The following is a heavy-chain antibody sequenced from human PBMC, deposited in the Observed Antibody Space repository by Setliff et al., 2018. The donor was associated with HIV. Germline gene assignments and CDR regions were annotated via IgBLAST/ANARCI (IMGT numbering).Heavy chain of an antibody. J-gene: IGHJ6*03. V-gene: IGHV4-39*07. CDR3: ARVPTNPDFYYYYMDV. CDR2: IYYSGGT. CDR1: GDSIGSSSYY. Sequence: SETLSLTCTVSGDSIGSSSYYWAWIRQPPGKGLEWIGTIYYSGGTYYNPSLKSRVTISVDTSKNQFSLKLSSVTAADTAVYYCARVPTNPDFYYYYMDVWGKGTTVTVSS.